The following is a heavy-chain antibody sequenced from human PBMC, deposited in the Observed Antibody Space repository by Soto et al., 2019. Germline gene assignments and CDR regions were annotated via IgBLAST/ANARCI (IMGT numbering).Heavy chain of an antibody. CDR1: GFTFSSYA. CDR3: XXXXXXXXXXXXXDI. V-gene: IGHV3-30-3*01. CDR2: ISYDGSNK. J-gene: IGHJ3*02. Sequence: QVQLVESGGGVVQPGRSLRLSCAASGFTFSSYAMHWVRQAPGKGLEWVAVISYDGSNKYYADSVKGRFTISRDNSKXXXXXXXXXXXXXXXXXXXXXXXXXXXXXXXXXDIWGQGTMVTVSS.